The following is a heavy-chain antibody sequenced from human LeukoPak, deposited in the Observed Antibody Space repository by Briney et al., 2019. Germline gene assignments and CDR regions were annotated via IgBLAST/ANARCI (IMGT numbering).Heavy chain of an antibody. J-gene: IGHJ4*02. CDR2: IIPIFGTA. V-gene: IGHV1-69*13. CDR3: ARHHYYGSGSYSRDFGY. CDR1: GYTFTSYD. D-gene: IGHD3-10*01. Sequence: GASVKVSCKASGYTFTSYDISWVRQAPGQGLEWMGGIIPIFGTANYAQKFQGRVTITADESTSTAYMELSSLRSEDTAVYYCARHHYYGSGSYSRDFGYWGQGTLVTVSS.